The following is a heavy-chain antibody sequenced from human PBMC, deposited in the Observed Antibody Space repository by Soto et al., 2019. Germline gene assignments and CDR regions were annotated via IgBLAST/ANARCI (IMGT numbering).Heavy chain of an antibody. Sequence: EVQLLESGGGLGQGGGSLRLSCAASGFTFSSYTMNWVRQAPGKGLEWVSLISARGGSTYYADSVKGRFTISRDNSKNTLYLQMNSLRAEDTGVYYCARDPPNDKTQLDYGMDVWGQGTAVTVS. CDR2: ISARGGST. V-gene: IGHV3-23*01. CDR3: ARDPPNDKTQLDYGMDV. CDR1: GFTFSSYT. J-gene: IGHJ6*02. D-gene: IGHD2-2*01.